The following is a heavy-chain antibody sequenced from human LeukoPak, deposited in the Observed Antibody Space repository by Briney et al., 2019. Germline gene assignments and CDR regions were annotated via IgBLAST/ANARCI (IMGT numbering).Heavy chain of an antibody. V-gene: IGHV1-8*03. Sequence: GASVKVSCKASRYTFTSYDINWVRQATGQGLEWMGWMNPNSGNTGYAQKFQGGVTITRNTSITTAYMELSSLRSEDTAVYYCARLIGSSTVADYWGQGTLVTVSS. D-gene: IGHD1-14*01. CDR2: MNPNSGNT. J-gene: IGHJ4*02. CDR1: RYTFTSYD. CDR3: ARLIGSSTVADY.